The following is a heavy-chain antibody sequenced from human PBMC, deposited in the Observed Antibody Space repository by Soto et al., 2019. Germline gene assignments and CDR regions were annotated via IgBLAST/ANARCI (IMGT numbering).Heavy chain of an antibody. CDR2: IYYSGST. Sequence: KPSETLSLTCTVSGGSISSGGYYWSWIRQHPGKGLEWIGYIYYSGSTYYNPSLKSRVTISVDTSKNQFSLKLSSVTAADTAVYYCARDAFYCSSTSCYSYAFDIWGQGTMVTVSS. J-gene: IGHJ3*02. CDR1: GGSISSGGYY. V-gene: IGHV4-31*03. D-gene: IGHD2-2*01. CDR3: ARDAFYCSSTSCYSYAFDI.